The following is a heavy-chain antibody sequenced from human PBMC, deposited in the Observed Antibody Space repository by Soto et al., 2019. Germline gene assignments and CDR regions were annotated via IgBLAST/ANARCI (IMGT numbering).Heavy chain of an antibody. CDR2: INPNSGGT. CDR3: ARAIWENIVVVPAAIGGGGYDPWSFDY. J-gene: IGHJ4*02. V-gene: IGHV1-2*02. D-gene: IGHD2-2*02. CDR1: GYTFTGYY. Sequence: QVQLVQSGAEVKKPGASVKVSCKASGYTFTGYYMHWVRQAPGQGLEWMGWINPNSGGTNYAQKFQGRVTMTRDTSISTAYMELSRLRSDDTAVYYCARAIWENIVVVPAAIGGGGYDPWSFDYWGQGTLVTVSS.